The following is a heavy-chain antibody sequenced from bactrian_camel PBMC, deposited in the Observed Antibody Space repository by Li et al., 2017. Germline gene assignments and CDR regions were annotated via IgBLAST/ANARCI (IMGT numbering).Heavy chain of an antibody. V-gene: IGHV3S31*01. CDR2: IYTGNGNT. D-gene: IGHD2*01. CDR1: GYTYTPNC. J-gene: IGHJ4*01. Sequence: DVQLVESGGGSVQAGGSLRLSCAASGYTYTPNCMGWFRQAPGKEREGVAAIYTGNGNTYYADSVKGRFTVSQDSAKNTLYLQMNNLKPEDTAMYYCGYRSGTYCFRDFTSTGQGTQVTVS.